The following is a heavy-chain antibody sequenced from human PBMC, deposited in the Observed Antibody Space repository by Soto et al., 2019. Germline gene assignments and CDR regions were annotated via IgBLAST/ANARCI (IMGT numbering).Heavy chain of an antibody. D-gene: IGHD2-2*02. CDR2: ITASGDIQ. J-gene: IGHJ5*02. CDR3: AKGSSREGYT. CDR1: GFTFSTYV. V-gene: IGHV3-23*01. Sequence: EVQLLESGGDLVQPGGSLRLYCAASGFTFSTYVMTWVRQAPGKGLEYVSSITASGDIQAYSDSVRGRFTISRDNSRDTLFLQMSSLRVEDTAVYHCAKGSSREGYTWGQGTLVTVSS.